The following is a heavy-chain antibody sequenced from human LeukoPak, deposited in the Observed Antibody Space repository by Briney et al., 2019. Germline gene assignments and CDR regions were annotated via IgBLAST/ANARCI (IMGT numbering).Heavy chain of an antibody. CDR3: ARGPFRDSSSWYYFDY. V-gene: IGHV4-59*01. CDR2: IYYSGST. Sequence: SETLSLTCTVSGGSISSYYWSWIRQSPGKGLDWIGYIYYSGSTKYNPSLKSRVTISVDTSKNQFSLNLRSVTAADTAVYYCARGPFRDSSSWYYFDYWGQGTLVTVSS. J-gene: IGHJ4*02. D-gene: IGHD6-13*01. CDR1: GGSISSYY.